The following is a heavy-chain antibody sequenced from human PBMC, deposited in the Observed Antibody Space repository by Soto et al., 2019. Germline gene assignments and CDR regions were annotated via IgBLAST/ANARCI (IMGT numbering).Heavy chain of an antibody. J-gene: IGHJ4*02. Sequence: SETLSLTCTVSGGSISSSSYYWGWIRQPPGKGLEWIGSIYYSGSTYYNPSLKSRVTISVDTSKNQFSLKLSSVTAADTAVYYCARVGDGYNFVGGGWGQGTLVTVSS. CDR1: GGSISSSSYY. V-gene: IGHV4-39*01. CDR3: ARVGDGYNFVGGG. CDR2: IYYSGST. D-gene: IGHD5-12*01.